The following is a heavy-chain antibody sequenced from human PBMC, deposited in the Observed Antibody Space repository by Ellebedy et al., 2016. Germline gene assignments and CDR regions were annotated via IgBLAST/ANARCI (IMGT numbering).Heavy chain of an antibody. V-gene: IGHV1-18*01. CDR1: GYTFTSYV. D-gene: IGHD2-2*01. CDR3: ALNSPVVAAANEDGMDV. J-gene: IGHJ6*02. Sequence: ASVKVSXXASGYTFTSYVISWVRQAPGQGLEWMGWISAYNGNTNYAQKLQGRVTMTTDTSTSTAYMELRSLRSDDTAVYYCALNSPVVAAANEDGMDVWGQGTTVTVSS. CDR2: ISAYNGNT.